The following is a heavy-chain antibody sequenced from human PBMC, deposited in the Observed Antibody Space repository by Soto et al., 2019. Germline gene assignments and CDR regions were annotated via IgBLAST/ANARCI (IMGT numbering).Heavy chain of an antibody. CDR2: ISAYNGNT. CDR1: GYTFTSYG. CDR3: ARIRMYYDFWRGYWGIHP. D-gene: IGHD3-3*01. Sequence: ASVKVSCKASGYTFTSYGISWVRQAPGQGLEWMGWISAYNGNTNYAQKLQGRVTMTTDTSTSTAYMELRSLRSDDTAVYYCARIRMYYDFWRGYWGIHPPGQGTLVSVSS. J-gene: IGHJ5*02. V-gene: IGHV1-18*01.